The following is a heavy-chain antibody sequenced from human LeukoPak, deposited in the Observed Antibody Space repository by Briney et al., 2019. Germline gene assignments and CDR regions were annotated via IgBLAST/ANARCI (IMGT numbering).Heavy chain of an antibody. CDR2: IDPSDSYT. Sequence: GESQKISCKGSGYSFTSYWISWVRQMPGKGLEWMGRIDPSDSYTNYSPSFQGHVTISADKSISTAYLQWSSLKASDTAMYYCARGDYGSEYYFDYWGQGTLVTVSS. J-gene: IGHJ4*02. CDR1: GYSFTSYW. CDR3: ARGDYGSEYYFDY. D-gene: IGHD3-10*01. V-gene: IGHV5-10-1*01.